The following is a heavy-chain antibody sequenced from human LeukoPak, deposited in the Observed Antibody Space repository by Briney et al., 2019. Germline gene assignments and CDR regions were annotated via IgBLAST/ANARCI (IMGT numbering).Heavy chain of an antibody. D-gene: IGHD1-26*01. CDR2: IDPSGGST. CDR1: GYTFTNYY. J-gene: IGHJ4*02. CDR3: ARGSSGSYLNYFDY. V-gene: IGHV1-46*01. Sequence: ASVKVSCKASGYTFTNYYIHCVRQAPGQGLEWMRIIDPSGGSTSYAQKFQGRVTMTRDMSTSTVYMELSSLRSEDTAVYHCARGSSGSYLNYFDYWGQGTLVTVSS.